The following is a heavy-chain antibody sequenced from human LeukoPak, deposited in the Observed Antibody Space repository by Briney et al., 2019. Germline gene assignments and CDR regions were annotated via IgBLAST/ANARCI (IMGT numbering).Heavy chain of an antibody. CDR1: GYSFTDSY. CDR2: INPNSGGT. J-gene: IGHJ5*02. D-gene: IGHD2-21*01. V-gene: IGHV1-2*02. CDR3: ARADRLDGGPYLIGP. Sequence: ASVKVSCKTSGYSFTDSYMHWVRQAPGQGLEWMGWINPNSGGTSSAQKFQGRVTMTRDTSITTVYMEVSWLTSDDTAIYYCARADRLDGGPYLIGPWGQGTLVTVPS.